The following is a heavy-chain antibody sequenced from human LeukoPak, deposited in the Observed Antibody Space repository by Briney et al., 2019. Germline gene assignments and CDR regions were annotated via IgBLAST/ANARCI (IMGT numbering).Heavy chain of an antibody. CDR1: GFTFSTFD. D-gene: IGHD3-22*01. CDR3: ARDLPDYYDSSGYPPFY. J-gene: IGHJ4*02. V-gene: IGHV3-23*01. CDR2: IFPSGGEI. Sequence: GGSLRLSCAASGFTFSTFDMIWVRQAPGKGLEWVSSIFPSGGEIHYADSVRGRFTISRDNSKRTLSLQMNSLRAEDTAVYYCARDLPDYYDSSGYPPFYWGQGTLVTVSS.